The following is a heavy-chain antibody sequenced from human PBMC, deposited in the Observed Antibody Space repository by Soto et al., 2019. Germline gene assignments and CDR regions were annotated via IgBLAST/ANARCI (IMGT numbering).Heavy chain of an antibody. V-gene: IGHV1-69*02. CDR2: IIPILGIA. Sequence: QVQLVQSGAEVKKPGSLVKVSCKASGGTFSSYTISWVRQAPGQGLEWRGRIIPILGIANYAQKFQGRVTITADKSTSTAYMELSSLRSEDTAVYYCARGSDPYYYYYGMDVWGQGTTVTVSS. D-gene: IGHD2-21*02. J-gene: IGHJ6*02. CDR3: ARGSDPYYYYYGMDV. CDR1: GGTFSSYT.